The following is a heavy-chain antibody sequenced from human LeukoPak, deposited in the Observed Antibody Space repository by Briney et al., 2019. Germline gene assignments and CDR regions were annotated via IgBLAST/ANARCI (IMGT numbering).Heavy chain of an antibody. J-gene: IGHJ4*02. V-gene: IGHV1-2*02. CDR2: INPNSGGT. Sequence: ASVKVSCKASGYTFTGYYMHWVRQAPGQGLEWMGWINPNSGGTNYAQKFQGRVTMTRDTSISTAYMELSRLRSDDTAVYYCARALLGADGDLFDWFHYWGQGTLVTVSS. CDR1: GYTFTGYY. D-gene: IGHD3-9*01. CDR3: ARALLGADGDLFDWFHY.